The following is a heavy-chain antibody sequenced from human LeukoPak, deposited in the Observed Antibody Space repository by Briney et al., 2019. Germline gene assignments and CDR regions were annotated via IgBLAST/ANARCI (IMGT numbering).Heavy chain of an antibody. V-gene: IGHV3-20*04. CDR3: ARPIQPTVVTPYSF. Sequence: GGSLRLSCAASGFTFDDYGMSWVRQAPGKGLEWVSGINWNGGSTGYADSVKGRFTISRDNAKNSLYLQMNSLRAEDTALYYCARPIQPTVVTPYSFWGQGTLVTVSS. J-gene: IGHJ4*02. CDR1: GFTFDDYG. CDR2: INWNGGST. D-gene: IGHD4-23*01.